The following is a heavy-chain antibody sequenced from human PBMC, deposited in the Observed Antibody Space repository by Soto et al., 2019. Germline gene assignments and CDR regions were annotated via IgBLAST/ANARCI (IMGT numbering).Heavy chain of an antibody. Sequence: EVQLVESGGGLVQPGGSLRLSCAASGFTVSSNHMSWVRQAPGKGLEWVSVIYSGGSTYYADSVKGRFTISRDNSKNTLYLQMNSLRAEDTAVYYCARGGGGDYYYYYMDVWGKGTTVTVSS. CDR3: ARGGGGDYYYYYMDV. CDR2: IYSGGST. D-gene: IGHD3-16*01. V-gene: IGHV3-66*01. CDR1: GFTVSSNH. J-gene: IGHJ6*03.